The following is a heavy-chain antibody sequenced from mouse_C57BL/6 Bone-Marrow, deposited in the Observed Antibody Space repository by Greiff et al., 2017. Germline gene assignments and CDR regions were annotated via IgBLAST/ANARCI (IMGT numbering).Heavy chain of an antibody. CDR2: IWTGGGK. CDR3: ARMSSGYAMYY. D-gene: IGHD1-1*01. Sequence: VHLVESGPGLVAPSQSLSITCTVSGFSLTSYAISWVRQPPGKGLEWLGVIWTGGGKNYNSALKSRLSISKDNSKSQVFLKMNSLQTDDTARYYCARMSSGYAMYYWGQGASVTVAS. J-gene: IGHJ4*01. V-gene: IGHV2-9-1*01. CDR1: GFSLTSYA.